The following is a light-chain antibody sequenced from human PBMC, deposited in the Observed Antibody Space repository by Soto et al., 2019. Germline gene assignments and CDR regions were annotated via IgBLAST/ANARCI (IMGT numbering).Light chain of an antibody. CDR3: QKRGNWPQ. J-gene: IGKJ5*01. V-gene: IGKV3D-20*02. CDR1: QIVTGDY. Sequence: EVVLTQSPGTLSLSPGEGATLSCRASQIVTGDYLAWYQQKPGQAPRLLMYDASTRATGIPDRFSGSGSGTDFTLTISGLEPEDFAIYYCQKRGNWPQFGQGTRLEIK. CDR2: DAS.